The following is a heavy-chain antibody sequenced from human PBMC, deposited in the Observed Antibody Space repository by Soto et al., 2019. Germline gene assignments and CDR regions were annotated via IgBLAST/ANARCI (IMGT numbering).Heavy chain of an antibody. J-gene: IGHJ4*02. CDR3: ARDNPWGPRRYYYDSSGYL. CDR1: GYTFTSYG. D-gene: IGHD3-22*01. CDR2: ISAYNGNT. Sequence: GASVKVSCKASGYTFTSYGISWVRQAPGQGLEWMGWISAYNGNTNYAQKLQGRVTMTTDTSTSTAYMELRSLRSDDTAVYYCARDNPWGPRRYYYDSSGYLWGQGTLVTVSS. V-gene: IGHV1-18*01.